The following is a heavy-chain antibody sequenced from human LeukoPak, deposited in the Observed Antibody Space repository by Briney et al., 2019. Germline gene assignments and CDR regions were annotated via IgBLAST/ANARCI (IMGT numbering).Heavy chain of an antibody. CDR2: IYYSGST. CDR3: ARVRLYYDYVWGSYRPGPVDAFDI. J-gene: IGHJ3*02. V-gene: IGHV4-59*12. D-gene: IGHD3-16*02. Sequence: SETLSLTCAVYGGSFSGYYWSWIRQPPGKGLEWIGYIYYSGSTNYNPSLKSRVTISVDTSKNQFSLKLSSVTAADTAVYYCARVRLYYDYVWGSYRPGPVDAFDIWGQGTMVTVSS. CDR1: GGSFSGYY.